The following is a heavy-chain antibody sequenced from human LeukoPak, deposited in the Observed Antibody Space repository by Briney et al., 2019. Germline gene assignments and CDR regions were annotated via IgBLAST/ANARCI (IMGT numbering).Heavy chain of an antibody. D-gene: IGHD2-8*01. CDR1: GYTFTNYG. J-gene: IGHJ6*02. Sequence: ASVKVSCKASGYTFTNYGLTWVRQAPGQGLEWMGIINPSGGSTSYAQKFQGRVIMTRDTSTSTVYMELSSLRSEDTAVYCCARWGGVGMDVWGQGTTLIVSS. CDR2: INPSGGST. CDR3: ARWGGVGMDV. V-gene: IGHV1-46*01.